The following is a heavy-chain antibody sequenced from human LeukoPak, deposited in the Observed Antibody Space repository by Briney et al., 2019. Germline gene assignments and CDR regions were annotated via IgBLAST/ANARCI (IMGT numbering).Heavy chain of an antibody. D-gene: IGHD5-24*01. CDR3: ARGELDGYNSRY. CDR2: INHSGST. CDR1: GGSFSGYY. Sequence: SETLSLTCAVYGGSFSGYYWSWIRQPPGKGLEWIGEINHSGSTNYNPSLKSRVTISVDTSKNQFSLKLSSVTAADTAVYYCARGELDGYNSRYWGQGTLVTVSS. V-gene: IGHV4-34*01. J-gene: IGHJ4*02.